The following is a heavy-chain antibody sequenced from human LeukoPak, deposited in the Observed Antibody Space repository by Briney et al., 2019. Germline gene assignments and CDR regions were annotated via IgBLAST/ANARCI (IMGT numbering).Heavy chain of an antibody. J-gene: IGHJ4*02. CDR2: IYYSGST. Sequence: SETLSLTCTVSGDSISSNSYYWGWIRQPPGKGLEWIGSIYYSGSTYYNPSLKSRVTISLDTSRNQFSLKLSSVTAADTAVYYCARQLGDRLLFDYWGQGTLVTVSS. CDR1: GDSISSNSYY. CDR3: ARQLGDRLLFDY. V-gene: IGHV4-39*07. D-gene: IGHD2-21*01.